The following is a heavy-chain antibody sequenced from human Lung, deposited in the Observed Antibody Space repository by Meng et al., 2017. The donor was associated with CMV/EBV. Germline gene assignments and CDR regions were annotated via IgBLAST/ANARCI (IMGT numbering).Heavy chain of an antibody. V-gene: IGHV3-30*02. CDR2: IRYDGSNK. Sequence: GESLKISCAASGFTFSSYGMHWVRQAPGKGLEWVAFIRYDGSNKYYADSVKGRFTISRDNSKNTLYLQMNSLRAEDTAVYYCAKASIRGDVWSQGTTVTVSS. D-gene: IGHD3-3*01. CDR1: GFTFSSYG. J-gene: IGHJ6*02. CDR3: AKASIRGDV.